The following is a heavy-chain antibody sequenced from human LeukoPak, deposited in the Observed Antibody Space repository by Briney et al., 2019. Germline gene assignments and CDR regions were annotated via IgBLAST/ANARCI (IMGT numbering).Heavy chain of an antibody. J-gene: IGHJ5*02. CDR1: GFTFSDYY. CDR2: ISSSSSYT. V-gene: IGHV3-11*06. Sequence: PGGSLRLSCTASGFTFSDYYMSWIRQAPGKGLEWVSYISSSSSYTNYADSVKGRFTISRDNAKNSLYLQMNSLRAEDTAVYYCARVLGYCSSTSCYSWFDPWGQGTLVTVSS. D-gene: IGHD2-2*01. CDR3: ARVLGYCSSTSCYSWFDP.